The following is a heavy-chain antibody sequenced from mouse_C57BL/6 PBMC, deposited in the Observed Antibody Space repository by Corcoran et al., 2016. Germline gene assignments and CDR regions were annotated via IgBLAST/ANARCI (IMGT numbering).Heavy chain of an antibody. D-gene: IGHD1-1*01. CDR3: ARRGTTVVYWYFDV. CDR2: IYPRSGNT. Sequence: QVQLQQSGAELARPGASVKLSCKASGYTFTSYGISGVKQRTGQGLEWIGEIYPRSGNTYYNEKFKGKATLTADKSSSTAYMELRSLTSEDSAVYFCARRGTTVVYWYFDVWGTGTTVTVSS. J-gene: IGHJ1*03. V-gene: IGHV1-81*01. CDR1: GYTFTSYG.